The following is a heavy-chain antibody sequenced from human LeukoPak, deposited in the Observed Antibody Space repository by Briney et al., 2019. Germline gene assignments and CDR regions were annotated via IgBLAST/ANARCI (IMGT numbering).Heavy chain of an antibody. J-gene: IGHJ1*01. CDR3: AKSPGSYGYFQH. CDR2: IYSGGST. CDR1: GLTVSSTY. D-gene: IGHD1-26*01. V-gene: IGHV3-66*01. Sequence: GGSLRLSCAASGLTVSSTYMSWVRQTPGKGLEWVSVIYSGGSTYYADSVKGRFTISRDNSKNTLYLQMNSLRAEDTAVYYCAKSPGSYGYFQHWGQGTLVTVSS.